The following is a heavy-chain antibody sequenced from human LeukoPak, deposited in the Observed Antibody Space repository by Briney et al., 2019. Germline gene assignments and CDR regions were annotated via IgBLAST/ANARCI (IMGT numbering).Heavy chain of an antibody. CDR3: VRNFDSYNAFDI. V-gene: IGHV4-31*03. CDR1: GGSISIGGYY. J-gene: IGHJ3*02. CDR2: IFYNGNT. Sequence: SETLSLTCTVSGGSISIGGYYWSWIRQHPGKGLEWIGYIFYNGNTYYNPSLKSRLTISGDTSENQFSLKLSSVTAADTAVYYCVRNFDSYNAFDIWGQGTMVTVSS. D-gene: IGHD3-22*01.